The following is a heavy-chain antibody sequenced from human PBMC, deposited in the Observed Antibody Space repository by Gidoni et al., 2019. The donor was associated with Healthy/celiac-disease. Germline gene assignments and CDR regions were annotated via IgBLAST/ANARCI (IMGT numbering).Heavy chain of an antibody. CDR2: IWYDGSNK. J-gene: IGHJ6*02. CDR3: ARDLYCSGGSCYQYYYYGMDV. V-gene: IGHV3-33*01. D-gene: IGHD2-15*01. Sequence: QVQLVESGGGVVQPGRSLRLSCAASAFTLRSYGMPWGRQAPGQGLEWVAVIWYDGSNKYYADSVKGRFTISRDNSKNTLYLQMNSLRAEDTAVYYCARDLYCSGGSCYQYYYYGMDVWGQGTTVTVSS. CDR1: AFTLRSYG.